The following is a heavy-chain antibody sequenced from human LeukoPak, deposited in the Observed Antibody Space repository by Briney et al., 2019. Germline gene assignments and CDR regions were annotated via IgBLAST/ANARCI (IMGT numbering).Heavy chain of an antibody. D-gene: IGHD5-12*01. CDR2: INPSGGST. J-gene: IGHJ6*03. CDR3: ARNHVVATKTYYYYYYMDV. Sequence: ASVKVSCKASGYTFTSYYMHWVRQAPGQGLEWMGIINPSGGSTSYAQKFQGRVTMTRDMSTSTVYMELSSLRSEDTAVYYCARNHVVATKTYYYYYYMDVWGKGTTVTVSS. V-gene: IGHV1-46*01. CDR1: GYTFTSYY.